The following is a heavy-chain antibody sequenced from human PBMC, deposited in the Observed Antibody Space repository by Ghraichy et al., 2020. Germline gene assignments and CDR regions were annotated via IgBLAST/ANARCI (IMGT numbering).Heavy chain of an antibody. CDR2: ISSSSSSYI. CDR3: ARGGVVRGVTEYYYYYYGMDV. V-gene: IGHV3-21*01. D-gene: IGHD3-10*01. Sequence: GGSLRLSCAASGFTFSSYSMNWVRQAPGKGLEWVSSISSSSSSYIYYADSVKGRFTISRDNAKNSLYLQMNSLRAEDTAVYYCARGGVVRGVTEYYYYYYGMDVWGQGTMVTVSS. CDR1: GFTFSSYS. J-gene: IGHJ6*02.